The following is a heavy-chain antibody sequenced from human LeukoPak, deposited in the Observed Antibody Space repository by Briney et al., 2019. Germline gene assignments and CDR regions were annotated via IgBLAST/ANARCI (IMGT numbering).Heavy chain of an antibody. V-gene: IGHV4-59*12. CDR1: GGSISSYY. D-gene: IGHD6-13*01. J-gene: IGHJ4*02. CDR2: IYYSGSS. Sequence: SETLSLTCTVSGGSISSYYWSSIRQPPGKGLEWIGYIYYSGSSNYNPSLKSRVTISVDTSKNHFSLKLSSVTASDTAVYYCAREWNSSSWSSYFDYWGQGTLVTVSS. CDR3: AREWNSSSWSSYFDY.